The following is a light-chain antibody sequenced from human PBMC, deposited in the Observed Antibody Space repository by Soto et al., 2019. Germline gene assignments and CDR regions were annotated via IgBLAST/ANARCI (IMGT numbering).Light chain of an antibody. J-gene: IGKJ3*01. CDR1: QSINSY. CDR2: AAS. Sequence: DIQMTQSPSSLSASVGDRVTITCRASQSINSYLNWYQQKPWKAPNLLIYAASTLQSGVPSRFSGSGSGTDFTLTISSLQPEDFATYYCQQSYSAPFTFGPGTKVDI. CDR3: QQSYSAPFT. V-gene: IGKV1-39*01.